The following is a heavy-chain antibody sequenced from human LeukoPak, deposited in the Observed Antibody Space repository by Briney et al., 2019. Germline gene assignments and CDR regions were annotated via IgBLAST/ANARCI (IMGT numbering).Heavy chain of an antibody. CDR2: VDPEDGET. CDR1: GYTFTDYY. Sequence: GASVKVSCKASGYTFTDYYMHWVQQAPGKGLEWMGRVDPEDGETIYAEKFQGRVTITADTSTDTAYMELSSLRSEDTAVYYCATLEPYCGGDCYNAFDIWGQGTMVTVSS. V-gene: IGHV1-69-2*01. D-gene: IGHD2-21*01. J-gene: IGHJ3*02. CDR3: ATLEPYCGGDCYNAFDI.